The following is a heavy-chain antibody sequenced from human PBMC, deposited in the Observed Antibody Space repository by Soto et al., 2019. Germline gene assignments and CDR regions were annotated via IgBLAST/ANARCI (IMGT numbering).Heavy chain of an antibody. V-gene: IGHV4-59*01. D-gene: IGHD6-19*01. Sequence: SETLSLTCTVSGGSISSYYWSWIRQPPGKGLEWIGYIYYSGSTNYNPSLKSRVTISVDTSKNQFSLKLSSVTAADTAVYYCARSIIRQWLAQPWDFDYWGQGTLVTVSS. CDR1: GGSISSYY. CDR3: ARSIIRQWLAQPWDFDY. CDR2: IYYSGST. J-gene: IGHJ4*02.